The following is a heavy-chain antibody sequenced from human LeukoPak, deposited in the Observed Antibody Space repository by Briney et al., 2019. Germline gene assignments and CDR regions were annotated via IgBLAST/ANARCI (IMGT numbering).Heavy chain of an antibody. CDR3: VRPMTTTRNFEH. V-gene: IGHV3-30*03. D-gene: IGHD1-1*01. J-gene: IGHJ4*02. CDR2: ISFYGKNK. Sequence: GGSLRLSCAASGFTFSSQPMHWVRQTPGKGLEWVALISFYGKNKFYGDSVIGRFTISRDNTKNTLFLQMNSLRAEDMGVYYCVRPMTTTRNFEHWGQGTLVTVSS. CDR1: GFTFSSQP.